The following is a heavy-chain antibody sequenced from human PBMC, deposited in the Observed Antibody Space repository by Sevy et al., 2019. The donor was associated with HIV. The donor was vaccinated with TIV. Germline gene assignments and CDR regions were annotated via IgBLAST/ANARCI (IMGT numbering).Heavy chain of an antibody. D-gene: IGHD1-26*01. CDR2: IYYNGHI. Sequence: SETLSLTCTVSGGSITSLYWNRIRQPPGKGLEWIANIYYNGHINYNPSLKSRVTLSLDTSKNQFSLRLSSVTAADTAMYYCAGENAWGRGYSWGQRTLVTVSS. J-gene: IGHJ4*02. V-gene: IGHV4-59*08. CDR1: GGSITSLY. CDR3: AGENAWGRGYS.